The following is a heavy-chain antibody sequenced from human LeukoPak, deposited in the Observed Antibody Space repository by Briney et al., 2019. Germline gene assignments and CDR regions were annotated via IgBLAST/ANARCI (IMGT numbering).Heavy chain of an antibody. CDR1: GGTFSSYA. J-gene: IGHJ4*02. CDR2: IIPIFGTA. CDR3: AGGRTDIVVLPATLRNYYFDY. Sequence: SVEVSCKASGGTFSSYAISWVRQAPGQGVEWMGGIIPIFGTANYAQKFQGRVTITADKSTSTAYMELSSLRSEDTAVYYCAGGRTDIVVLPATLRNYYFDYWGQGTLVTVSS. V-gene: IGHV1-69*06. D-gene: IGHD2-2*01.